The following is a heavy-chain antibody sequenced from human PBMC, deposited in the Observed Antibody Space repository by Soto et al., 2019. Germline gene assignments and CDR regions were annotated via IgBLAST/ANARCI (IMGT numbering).Heavy chain of an antibody. CDR2: INHGGSA. CDR3: ARGLYDNDCSYYYGGWYYFDY. Sequence: PSETLSLTCAVYGGSFSGYHWSWIRQPPGKGLEWIGKINHGGSAIYSPSLKSRLTISVDTSKNQFSLELSSVTAADTAVYYCARGLYDNDCSYYYGGWYYFDYCGQGTLVTVSS. J-gene: IGHJ4*02. D-gene: IGHD3-22*01. V-gene: IGHV4-34*01. CDR1: GGSFSGYH.